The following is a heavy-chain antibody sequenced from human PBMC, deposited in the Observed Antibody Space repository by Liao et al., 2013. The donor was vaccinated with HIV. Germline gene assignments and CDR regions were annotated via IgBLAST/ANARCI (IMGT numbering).Heavy chain of an antibody. CDR3: ARGVPGIAVHWGYYYYYMDV. J-gene: IGHJ6*03. V-gene: IGHV4-34*01. CDR2: VNHSGST. CDR1: GGSFSGYY. Sequence: QVQLQQWGAGLLKPSETLSLTCAVYGGSFSGYYWSWIRQPPREGAWSGLGKVNHSGSTNYNPSLKSRVTISVDTSKNQFSLKLSSVTAADTAVYYCARGVPGIAVHWGYYYYYMDVWGKGTTVTVSS. D-gene: IGHD6-19*01.